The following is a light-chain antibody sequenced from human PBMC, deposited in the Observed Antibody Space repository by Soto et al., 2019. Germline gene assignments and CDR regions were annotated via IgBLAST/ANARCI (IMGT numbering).Light chain of an antibody. V-gene: IGKV3-11*01. Sequence: EIVLTQSPATLSLSPGERATLSCRASQSVSSYIAWYQQKPGQAPRLLIYDASNMATGIPARFSGSGSGTDFTLTISSLEPEDFAVYYCQQRSNWPLITFGQGTRLEIK. CDR3: QQRSNWPLIT. J-gene: IGKJ5*01. CDR2: DAS. CDR1: QSVSSY.